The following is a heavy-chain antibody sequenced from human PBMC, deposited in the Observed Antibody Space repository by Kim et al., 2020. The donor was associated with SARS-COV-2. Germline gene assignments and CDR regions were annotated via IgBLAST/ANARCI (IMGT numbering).Heavy chain of an antibody. Sequence: LKSRVTISVDTSKNQFSLRLSSVTAADTAVYYCARLDSSGWYDHNYFEYWGQGSLVTVSS. V-gene: IGHV4-39*01. J-gene: IGHJ4*02. D-gene: IGHD6-19*01. CDR3: ARLDSSGWYDHNYFEY.